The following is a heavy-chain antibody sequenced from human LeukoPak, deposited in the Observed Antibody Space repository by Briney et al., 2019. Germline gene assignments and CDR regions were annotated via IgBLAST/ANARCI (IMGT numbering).Heavy chain of an antibody. Sequence: GGSLRLSCAASGFIFSSYWMHWVRHAPGKGLVWVSRINSDGSITTYAASVKGRFTISRDNAKNTLYLQMNSLTAEDTAVYYCARGDVVVPAAMAPDPWGQGTLVTVSS. D-gene: IGHD2-2*01. J-gene: IGHJ5*02. CDR1: GFIFSSYW. CDR2: INSDGSIT. V-gene: IGHV3-74*01. CDR3: ARGDVVVPAAMAPDP.